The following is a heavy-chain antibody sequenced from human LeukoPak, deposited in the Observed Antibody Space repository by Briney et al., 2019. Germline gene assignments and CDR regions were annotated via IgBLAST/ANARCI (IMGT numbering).Heavy chain of an antibody. J-gene: IGHJ4*02. D-gene: IGHD6-6*01. Sequence: PSETLSLTCAVYGGSFSGYYWSWIRQPPGKGLEWIGEINHSGSTNYNPSLKSRVTISVDTSKNQFSLKLTSVTAADMAVYYCARAGFALAPHRGTPFDYWGQGTLVTVSS. V-gene: IGHV4-34*01. CDR1: GGSFSGYY. CDR3: ARAGFALAPHRGTPFDY. CDR2: INHSGST.